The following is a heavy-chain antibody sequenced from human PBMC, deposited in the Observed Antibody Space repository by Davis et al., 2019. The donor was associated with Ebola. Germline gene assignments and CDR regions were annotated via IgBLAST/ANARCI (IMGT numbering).Heavy chain of an antibody. Sequence: SETLSLTCAVSGGSISSGGYSWSWIRQPPGKGLEWIGYIYHSGSTYYNPSLKSRVTISVDTSKNQFSLKLSSVTAADTAVYYCVGAYYYYGMDVWGQGTTVTVSS. V-gene: IGHV4-30-2*05. J-gene: IGHJ6*02. CDR3: VGAYYYYGMDV. D-gene: IGHD1-26*01. CDR1: GGSISSGGYS. CDR2: IYHSGST.